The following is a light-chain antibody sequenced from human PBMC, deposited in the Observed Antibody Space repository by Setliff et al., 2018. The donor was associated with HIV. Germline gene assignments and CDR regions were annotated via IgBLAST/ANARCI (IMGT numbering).Light chain of an antibody. V-gene: IGLV2-14*01. J-gene: IGLJ1*01. CDR1: SSDVGGYNY. CDR3: SSYTSSSTYV. CDR2: DVS. Sequence: QSVLTQPASVSGSPGQSITISCTGTSSDVGGYNYVSWYQQHPGKAPKFMIYDVSKRPSGVSNRFSGSKSGNTASLTISGLLAEDEADYYCSSYTSSSTYVFGTGTKVTVL.